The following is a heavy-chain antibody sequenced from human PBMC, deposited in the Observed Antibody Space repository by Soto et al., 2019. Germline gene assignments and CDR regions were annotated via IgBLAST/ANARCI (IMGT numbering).Heavy chain of an antibody. V-gene: IGHV1-2*02. Sequence: GASVKVSCKASGYTFTGYYVHWVRQAPGHGLEWLGWIHLNSGGTNYAQSFQGRVTMTRDMSVSTVYMEMTGLSSDDTAVYYCARDPTRGELLYGMDVWGQGTTVTVSS. CDR2: IHLNSGGT. D-gene: IGHD1-7*01. J-gene: IGHJ6*02. CDR3: ARDPTRGELLYGMDV. CDR1: GYTFTGYY.